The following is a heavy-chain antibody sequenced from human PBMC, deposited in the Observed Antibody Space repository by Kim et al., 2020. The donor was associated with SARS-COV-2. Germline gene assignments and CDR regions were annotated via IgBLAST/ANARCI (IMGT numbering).Heavy chain of an antibody. V-gene: IGHV3-30*18. Sequence: GGSLRLSCAASGFTFSSYGMHWVRQAPGKGLEWVAVISYDGSNKYYADSVKGRFTISRDNSKNTLYLQMNSLRAEDTAVYYCAKIAPSSGFPFDYWGQGTLVTVSS. CDR2: ISYDGSNK. J-gene: IGHJ4*02. CDR1: GFTFSSYG. D-gene: IGHD3-22*01. CDR3: AKIAPSSGFPFDY.